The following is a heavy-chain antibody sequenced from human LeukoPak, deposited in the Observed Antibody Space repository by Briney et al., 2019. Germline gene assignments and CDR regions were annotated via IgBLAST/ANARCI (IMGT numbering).Heavy chain of an antibody. CDR1: GGSISSSSYY. J-gene: IGHJ6*03. CDR2: IYYSGST. V-gene: IGHV4-39*07. D-gene: IGHD5-18*01. CDR3: ARGYSYGYWGYYYMDV. Sequence: SETLSLTCTVSGGSISSSSYYWGWIRQPPGEGLEWIGSIYYSGSTYYDPSLKSRVTISVHTSKNQFSLKLSSVTAADTAVYYCARGYSYGYWGYYYMDVWGKGTTVTISS.